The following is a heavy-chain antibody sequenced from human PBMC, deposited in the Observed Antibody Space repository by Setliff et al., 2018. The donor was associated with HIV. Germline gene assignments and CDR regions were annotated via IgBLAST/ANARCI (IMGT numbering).Heavy chain of an antibody. CDR3: AKSSWWEPRAY. D-gene: IGHD2-15*01. J-gene: IGHJ4*02. V-gene: IGHV3-48*01. CDR1: GFSFSSYS. Sequence: GGSLRLSCGASGFSFSSYSMNWVRQAPGKGLEWVSYISPSSTIIYYPDSVKGRFTTSRDNSKNTLYLQMNSLRAEDTAVYYCAKSSWWEPRAYWGQGTLVTVSS. CDR2: ISPSSTII.